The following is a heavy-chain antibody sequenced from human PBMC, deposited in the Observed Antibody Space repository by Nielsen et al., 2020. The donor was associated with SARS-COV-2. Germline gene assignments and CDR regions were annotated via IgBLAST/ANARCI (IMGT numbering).Heavy chain of an antibody. CDR1: GFTFSSYA. V-gene: IGHV3-30*04. D-gene: IGHD5-12*01. CDR3: AKSGFIVAGVYHGLDV. CDR2: ISYDGSNK. Sequence: GGSLRLSCAASGFTFSSYAMHWVRQAPGKGLEWVAVISYDGSNKYYAESVKGRFTISRDDSKSTLYLQMTSLRPEDTALYYCAKSGFIVAGVYHGLDVWGHGTTVTVSS. J-gene: IGHJ6*02.